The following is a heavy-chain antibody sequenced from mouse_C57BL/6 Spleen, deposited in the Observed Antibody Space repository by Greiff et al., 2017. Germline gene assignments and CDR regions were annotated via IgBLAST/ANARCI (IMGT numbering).Heavy chain of an antibody. CDR3: AREGRSDFDY. CDR1: GYTFTSYW. CDR2: IDPTSGDT. J-gene: IGHJ2*01. Sequence: QVQLQQPGAELVKPGASVQLSCKASGYTFTSYWMHWVKQRPGRGLEWIGRIDPTSGDTKYNEKFKNKATLTVDKPTSTAYMQLSSLTSGDSAVYYCAREGRSDFDYWGQGTTLTVSS. V-gene: IGHV1-72*01.